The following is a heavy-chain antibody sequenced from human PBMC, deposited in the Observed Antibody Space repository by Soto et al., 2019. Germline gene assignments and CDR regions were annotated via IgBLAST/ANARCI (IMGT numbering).Heavy chain of an antibody. CDR3: ARGGGYSYGYAKNWFDP. D-gene: IGHD5-18*01. J-gene: IGHJ5*02. CDR2: INHSGST. V-gene: IGHV4-34*01. CDR1: GGSFSGYY. Sequence: SETLSLTCAVYGGSFSGYYWSWIRQPPGKGLEWIGEINHSGSTNYNPSLKSRVTISVDTSKNQFSLKLSSVTAADTAVYYCARGGGYSYGYAKNWFDPWGQGTLVTVSS.